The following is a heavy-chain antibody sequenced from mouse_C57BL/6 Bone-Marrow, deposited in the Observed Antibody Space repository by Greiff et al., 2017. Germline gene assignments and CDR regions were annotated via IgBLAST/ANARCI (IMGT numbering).Heavy chain of an antibody. D-gene: IGHD2-5*01. Sequence: EVKLVESGAGLVKPGGSLKFSCAASGFTFSSYAMSWVRQTPEKRLEWVAYISSGGDYIYYADPVKGRFTISSDNARNTLYLPMSSLKSEDTSMYYCTRDKSYYSNHYYAMDYWGQRPSVTVST. J-gene: IGHJ4*01. CDR3: TRDKSYYSNHYYAMDY. V-gene: IGHV5-9-1*02. CDR1: GFTFSSYA. CDR2: ISSGGDYI.